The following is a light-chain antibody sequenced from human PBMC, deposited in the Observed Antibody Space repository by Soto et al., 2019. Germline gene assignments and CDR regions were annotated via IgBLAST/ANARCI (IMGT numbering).Light chain of an antibody. V-gene: IGKV1-33*01. Sequence: DIQMTQSPSSLSASVGDRVTITCQASQNINHYLNWYQQKPGRAPKLLIYDASNVESGLPSRFRGSGAGPDLTFTIRRLQHEDIATSYCQQYETLPTFGQGTRLEI. CDR3: QQYETLPT. CDR1: QNINHY. CDR2: DAS. J-gene: IGKJ5*01.